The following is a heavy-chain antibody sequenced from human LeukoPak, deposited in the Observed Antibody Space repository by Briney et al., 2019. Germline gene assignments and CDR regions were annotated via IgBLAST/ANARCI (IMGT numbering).Heavy chain of an antibody. V-gene: IGHV4-34*01. CDR3: ARSPLLRYFDWAKYYFDY. Sequence: GSLRLSCAASGFTFDDYGMSWIRQPPGKGLEWIGEINHSGSTNYNPSLKSRVTISVDTSKNQFSLKLSSVTAADTAVYYCARSPLLRYFDWAKYYFDYWGQGTLVTVSS. J-gene: IGHJ4*02. CDR1: GFTFDDYG. CDR2: INHSGST. D-gene: IGHD3-9*01.